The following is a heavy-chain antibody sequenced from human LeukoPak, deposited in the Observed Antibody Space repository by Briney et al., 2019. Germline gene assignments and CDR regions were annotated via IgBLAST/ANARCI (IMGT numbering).Heavy chain of an antibody. V-gene: IGHV1-46*01. D-gene: IGHD2-2*02. CDR2: INPSGGST. J-gene: IGHJ4*02. CDR1: GYTFTSYY. Sequence: ASVKVSCKASGYTFTSYYMHWVRQAPGQGLEWMGIINPSGGSTSYAQKFQGRVTMTRDTSTSTVYMELSSLRSEDTAVYYCARSTVVVPAAIRGGGFHLYFDYWGQGALVTVSS. CDR3: ARSTVVVPAAIRGGGFHLYFDY.